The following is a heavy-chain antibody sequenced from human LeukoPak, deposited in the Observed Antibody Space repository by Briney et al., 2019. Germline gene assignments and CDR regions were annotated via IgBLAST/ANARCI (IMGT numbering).Heavy chain of an antibody. V-gene: IGHV3-30*04. D-gene: IGHD4-17*01. CDR1: GFTFSSYA. J-gene: IGHJ4*02. CDR2: ISYDGSNK. CDR3: ARGHTAVTRHFDF. Sequence: PGGSLRLSCAASGFTFSSYAMHWVRQAPGKGLEWVAVISYDGSNKYCADSVKGRFTISRDNSKNTLYLQMNSLRAEDTAVYYCARGHTAVTRHFDFWGQGTLVTVSS.